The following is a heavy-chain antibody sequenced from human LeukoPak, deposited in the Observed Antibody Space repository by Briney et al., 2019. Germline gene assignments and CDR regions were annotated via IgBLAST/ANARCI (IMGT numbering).Heavy chain of an antibody. D-gene: IGHD2-2*01. Sequence: SVKVSCKASGGTFSSYAISWGRQAPGQGLGWMGRIIPILGIANYAQKFQGRVTITADKSTSTAYMELSSLRSEDTAVYYCARDGGSTSHYYYGMDVWGQGTTVTVSS. J-gene: IGHJ6*02. CDR2: IIPILGIA. CDR1: GGTFSSYA. V-gene: IGHV1-69*04. CDR3: ARDGGSTSHYYYGMDV.